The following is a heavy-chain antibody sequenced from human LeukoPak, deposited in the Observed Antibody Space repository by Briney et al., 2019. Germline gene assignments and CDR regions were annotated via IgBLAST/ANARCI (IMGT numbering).Heavy chain of an antibody. CDR1: GFSVNTNY. CDR3: ASCSSTNCY. V-gene: IGHV3-48*01. Sequence: GSLRLSCAASGFSVNTNYMTWVRQAPGKGLEWVSFITGSSSTIYYADSVKGRFTISRDNAKNSLYLQMNSLRAEDTAVYYCASCSSTNCYWGQGTLVTVSS. CDR2: ITGSSSTI. D-gene: IGHD2-2*01. J-gene: IGHJ4*02.